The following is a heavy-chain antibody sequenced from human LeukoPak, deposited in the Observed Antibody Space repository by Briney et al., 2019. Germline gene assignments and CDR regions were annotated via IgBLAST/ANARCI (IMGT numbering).Heavy chain of an antibody. CDR3: ARDPTYNYHDSTAPLDY. CDR1: GFTFSSYA. V-gene: IGHV3-30-3*01. Sequence: GGSLRLSCAASGFTFSSYAMHWVRQAPGKGLEWVAVISYDGSNKYYADSVKGRFTISRDNSKNTLYLQMNSLRAEDTAVYYCARDPTYNYHDSTAPLDYWGQGTLVTVSS. J-gene: IGHJ4*02. CDR2: ISYDGSNK. D-gene: IGHD3-22*01.